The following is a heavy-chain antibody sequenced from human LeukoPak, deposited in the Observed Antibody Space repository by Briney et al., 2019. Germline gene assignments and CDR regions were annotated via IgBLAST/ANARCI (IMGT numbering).Heavy chain of an antibody. V-gene: IGHV4-31*03. CDR2: IYYSGTT. CDR1: GGSISNGGYY. CDR3: ARSDATGTLVSY. D-gene: IGHD6-13*01. Sequence: SETLSLTCTVSGGSISNGGYYWSWIRQHPGKGLEWIGYIYYSGTTYYNPSLKSRVTISVDTSKNQFSLKLISVTAADTAVYYCARSDATGTLVSYWGQGTLVIVSS. J-gene: IGHJ4*02.